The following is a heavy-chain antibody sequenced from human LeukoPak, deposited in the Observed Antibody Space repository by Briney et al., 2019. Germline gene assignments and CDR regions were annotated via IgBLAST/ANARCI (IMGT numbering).Heavy chain of an antibody. Sequence: ASVKVSCKASGYTFTGYYMHWVRQAPGQGLEWMGWINPNSGGTNYAQKFQGRVTMTRDTSISTAYMELSSLRSEDTAVYYCATVVVGASFDFDYWGQGTLVTVSS. J-gene: IGHJ4*02. CDR1: GYTFTGYY. CDR2: INPNSGGT. CDR3: ATVVVGASFDFDY. D-gene: IGHD1-26*01. V-gene: IGHV1-2*02.